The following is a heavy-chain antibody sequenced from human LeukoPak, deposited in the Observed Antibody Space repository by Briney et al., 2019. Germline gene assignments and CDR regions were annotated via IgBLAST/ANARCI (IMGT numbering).Heavy chain of an antibody. CDR1: GYTFTSYG. CDR3: ARDQIMDQLLYGDYYYGMDV. V-gene: IGHV1-18*01. Sequence: ASVKVSSKASGYTFTSYGISWVRQAPGQGLEWMGWISAYNGNTNYAQKLQGRVTMTTDTSTSTAYMELRSLRSDDTAVYYCARDQIMDQLLYGDYYYGMDVWGQGTTVTVSS. CDR2: ISAYNGNT. D-gene: IGHD2-2*02. J-gene: IGHJ6*02.